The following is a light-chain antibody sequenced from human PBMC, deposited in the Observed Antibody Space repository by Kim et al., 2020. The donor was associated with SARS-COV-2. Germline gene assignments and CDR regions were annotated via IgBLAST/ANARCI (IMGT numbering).Light chain of an antibody. CDR3: QQYNDWPRT. Sequence: VSPGDRATLYCRASQSVSRNVAWYQVRPGQAPRLLMYSASTRANVIPPRFSGSGSGTEFTLTISSLQSEDFAVYYCQQYNDWPRTFGQGTKVDIK. CDR2: SAS. J-gene: IGKJ1*01. V-gene: IGKV3-15*01. CDR1: QSVSRN.